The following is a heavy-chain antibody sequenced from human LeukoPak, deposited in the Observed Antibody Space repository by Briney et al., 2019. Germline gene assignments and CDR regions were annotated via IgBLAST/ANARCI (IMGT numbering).Heavy chain of an antibody. CDR2: INPNSGGT. J-gene: IGHJ4*02. D-gene: IGHD2-2*01. Sequence: ASVKVSCKASGYTFTGYYMHWVRQAPGQGLEWMGWINPNSGGTNYAQKFQGRVTMTRDTSISTAYMELSRLRSDDTAVYYCARESDERSSTSCKTFDYWGQGTLVTVSS. CDR1: GYTFTGYY. CDR3: ARESDERSSTSCKTFDY. V-gene: IGHV1-2*02.